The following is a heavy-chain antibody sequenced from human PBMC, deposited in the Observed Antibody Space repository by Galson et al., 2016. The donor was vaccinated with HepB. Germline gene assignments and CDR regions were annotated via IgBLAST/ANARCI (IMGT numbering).Heavy chain of an antibody. D-gene: IGHD3-16*01. Sequence: SVKVSCKASGYPFTGYYMHWVRQAPGQGLEWMGWIKPDSGDTKYAERFQGRLFMTRDTSITTVNMELRALLSDDTAVYYWSRDRGIDDLDYWGQGTLVAVSS. CDR3: SRDRGIDDLDY. J-gene: IGHJ4*02. CDR2: IKPDSGDT. CDR1: GYPFTGYY. V-gene: IGHV1-2*02.